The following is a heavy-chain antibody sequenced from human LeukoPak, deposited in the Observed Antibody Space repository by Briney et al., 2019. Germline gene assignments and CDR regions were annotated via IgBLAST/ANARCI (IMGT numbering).Heavy chain of an antibody. J-gene: IGHJ5*02. CDR2: IKQDGSEK. CDR3: AREKLTQQLVSPGSWFDP. CDR1: GFTFSSYW. Sequence: GGSLRLSCAASGFTFSSYWMSWVRQAPGKGLEWVANIKQDGSEKYYVDSVKGRFTISRDNAKNSLYLQMNSLRAEDTAVYYCAREKLTQQLVSPGSWFDPWGQGTLVTVSS. V-gene: IGHV3-7*03. D-gene: IGHD6-13*01.